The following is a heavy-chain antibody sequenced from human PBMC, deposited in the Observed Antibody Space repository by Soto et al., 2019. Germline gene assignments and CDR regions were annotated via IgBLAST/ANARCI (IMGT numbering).Heavy chain of an antibody. J-gene: IGHJ4*02. V-gene: IGHV3-30*14. CDR1: GFTISGYA. CDR2: ISFDGTNK. Sequence: PGGSLRLSCAASGFTISGYAMHWVRQAPGKGLEWVAVISFDGTNKYHADSVKGRFTISRDNSKNTLYLQMNSLRAEDTAVYYCAREGIAAAGYDYWGQGTLVTVSS. D-gene: IGHD6-13*01. CDR3: AREGIAAAGYDY.